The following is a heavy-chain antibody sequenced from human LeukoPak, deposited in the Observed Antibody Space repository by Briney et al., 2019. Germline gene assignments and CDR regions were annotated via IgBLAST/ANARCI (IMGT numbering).Heavy chain of an antibody. CDR3: AKGPIFGVVIVYFDY. J-gene: IGHJ4*02. Sequence: SETLSLTCTVSGGSISSGGYYWSWIRQHPGKGLEWIGYIYYSGSTYYNPSLKSRVTISVDTSKNQFSLKLSSVTAADTAVYYCAKGPIFGVVIVYFDYWGQGTLVTVSS. D-gene: IGHD3-3*01. CDR1: GGSISSGGYY. V-gene: IGHV4-31*03. CDR2: IYYSGST.